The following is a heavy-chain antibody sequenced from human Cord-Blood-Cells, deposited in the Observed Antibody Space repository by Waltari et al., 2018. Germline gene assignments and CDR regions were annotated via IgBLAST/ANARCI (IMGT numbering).Heavy chain of an antibody. D-gene: IGHD6-19*01. V-gene: IGHV3-74*01. J-gene: IGHJ6*02. CDR3: ARDMSSGYYYGMDV. Sequence: EVQLVESGGGLVKPGGSLRLSFAASGFTCSSYWMHWVRRSPGKGLVWVSRINSDGSSTSYADSVKGRFTISRDNAKNTLYLQMNSLRAEDTAVYYCARDMSSGYYYGMDVWGQGTTVTVSS. CDR2: INSDGSST. CDR1: GFTCSSYW.